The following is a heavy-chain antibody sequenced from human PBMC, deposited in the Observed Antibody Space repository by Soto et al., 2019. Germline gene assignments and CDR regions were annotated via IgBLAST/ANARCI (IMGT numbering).Heavy chain of an antibody. CDR1: GGSFSGYY. D-gene: IGHD4-17*01. Sequence: QVQLQQWGAGLLKPSETLSLTCAVYGGSFSGYYWSWIRQPPGKGLEWIGEINHSGSTNYNPSLKSRVTISVDTSKNQFSLKLSSVTAADTAVYYCARGDYGDSVFDPWGQGTLVTVSS. CDR3: ARGDYGDSVFDP. V-gene: IGHV4-34*01. CDR2: INHSGST. J-gene: IGHJ5*02.